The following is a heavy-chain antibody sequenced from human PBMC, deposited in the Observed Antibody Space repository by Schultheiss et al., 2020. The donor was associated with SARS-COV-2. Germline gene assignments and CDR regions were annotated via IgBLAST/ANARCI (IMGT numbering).Heavy chain of an antibody. D-gene: IGHD3-3*01. J-gene: IGHJ4*02. CDR2: INPDGSAK. Sequence: GGSLRLSCAASGFTFNSYAMGWVRQAPGNGPEWLAKINPDGSAKSYVDSVKGRFTISRDNSKNTLYLQMNSLRAEDTAVYYCARVPPHFWSAYLDYWGQGTLVTVSS. CDR1: GFTFNSYA. V-gene: IGHV3-7*03. CDR3: ARVPPHFWSAYLDY.